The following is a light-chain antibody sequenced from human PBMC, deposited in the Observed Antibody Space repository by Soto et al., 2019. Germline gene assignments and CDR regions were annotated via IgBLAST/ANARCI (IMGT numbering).Light chain of an antibody. CDR1: SSDVGGYNY. V-gene: IGLV2-14*01. CDR2: DVS. CDR3: SSYTSSSGV. J-gene: IGLJ1*01. Sequence: QSVLTQPASVSGPPGQSITISCTGTSSDVGGYNYVSWYQQHPGKAPKLMIYDVSNRPSGVSNRFSGSKSGNTASLTISGLQAEDEADYYCSSYTSSSGVFGTGNKVTVL.